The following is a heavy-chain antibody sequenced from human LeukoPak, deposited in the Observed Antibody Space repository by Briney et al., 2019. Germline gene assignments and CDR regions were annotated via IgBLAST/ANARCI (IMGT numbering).Heavy chain of an antibody. J-gene: IGHJ4*02. Sequence: GGSLRLSCAASGFTFDDYAMHWVRQAPGKGLEWVSLIGGNGGSTYYADSVKGRFTISRDNSKNSLYLEMNSLRTEDTALYYCAKYTVFGNYFDYWGQGPVVSVS. V-gene: IGHV3-43*02. CDR1: GFTFDDYA. D-gene: IGHD3-16*01. CDR3: AKYTVFGNYFDY. CDR2: IGGNGGST.